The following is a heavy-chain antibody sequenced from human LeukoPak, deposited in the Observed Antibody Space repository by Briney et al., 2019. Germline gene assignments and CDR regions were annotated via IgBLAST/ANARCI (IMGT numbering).Heavy chain of an antibody. D-gene: IGHD3-10*01. CDR2: IKPDETEK. CDR1: GFTFSNSW. J-gene: IGHJ4*02. V-gene: IGHV3-7*01. CDR3: ATYFGSGAKFDY. Sequence: GGSLRLSCSASGFTFSNSWMSWVRQPPQKGLEWVANIKPDETEKYYVDSVKGRFTISRDNAKNSLYLQMNSLRAGDTAVYYCATYFGSGAKFDYWGQGTLVTVSS.